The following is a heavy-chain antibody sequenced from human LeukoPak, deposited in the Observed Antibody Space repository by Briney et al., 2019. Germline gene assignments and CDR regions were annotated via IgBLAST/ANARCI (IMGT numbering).Heavy chain of an antibody. CDR3: ARDWRSSSWYLKTQNWFDP. J-gene: IGHJ5*02. D-gene: IGHD6-13*01. CDR1: GGSISSGSYY. Sequence: SQTLSLTCTVSGGSISSGSYYWSWIRQPAGKGLEWIGRIYTSGSTNYNPSLKSRVTISVDTSKNQFSLKLSSVTAADTAVYYCARDWRSSSWYLKTQNWFDPWGQGTLVTVSS. V-gene: IGHV4-61*02. CDR2: IYTSGST.